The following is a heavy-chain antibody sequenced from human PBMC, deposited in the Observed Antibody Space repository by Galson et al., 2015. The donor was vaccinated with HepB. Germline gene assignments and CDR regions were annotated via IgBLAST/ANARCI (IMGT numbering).Heavy chain of an antibody. CDR2: IWYDGGNK. J-gene: IGHJ6*03. D-gene: IGHD3-10*01. CDR1: GMKFSDYG. CDR3: ARDILGVSRSSHYMDV. V-gene: IGHV3-33*01. Sequence: SLRLSCAASGMKFSDYGMYWVRQAPGKGLEWVAVIWYDGGNKYYADSVKGRFTISRDNSKKTQYLQMNSLRVEDTAVYYCARDILGVSRSSHYMDVWGKGTTVTVSS.